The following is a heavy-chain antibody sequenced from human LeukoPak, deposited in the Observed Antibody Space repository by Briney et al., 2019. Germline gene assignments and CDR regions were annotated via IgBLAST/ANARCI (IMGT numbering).Heavy chain of an antibody. D-gene: IGHD2-21*01. CDR1: GFTFSDYY. CDR2: ISDNGGKT. CDR3: AKETVAVGGFVTIDY. Sequence: PGGSLRLSCAASGFTFSDYYMSWIRQTPGKGLEWVSAISDNGGKTYYTESVKGRFSISRDNSKKTLYLQVNSLRAEDTAEYYCAKETVAVGGFVTIDYWGQGTLVTVSS. V-gene: IGHV3-23*01. J-gene: IGHJ4*02.